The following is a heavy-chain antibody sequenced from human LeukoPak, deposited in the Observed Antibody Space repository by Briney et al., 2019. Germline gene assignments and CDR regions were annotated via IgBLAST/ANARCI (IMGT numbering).Heavy chain of an antibody. V-gene: IGHV3-23*01. CDR3: ARVAGWHWFDP. D-gene: IGHD6-19*01. J-gene: IGHJ5*02. CDR1: GGSFGGYN. CDR2: IRPSGDNT. Sequence: ETLSLTCAVYGGSFGGYNWNWIRQSPGRGLEWVSSIRPSGDNTYYGDSVKGRFTISRDNSKNTVYLQMNNMRVDDTAIYYCARVAGWHWFDPWGQGTLVTVSS.